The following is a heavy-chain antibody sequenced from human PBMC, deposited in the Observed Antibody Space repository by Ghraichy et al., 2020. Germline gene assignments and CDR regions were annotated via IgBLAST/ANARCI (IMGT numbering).Heavy chain of an antibody. Sequence: SETLSLTCTVSGGSISSGGYYWSWIRQHPGKGLEWIGYIYYSGSTYYNPSLKSRVTISVDTSKNQFSLKLSSVTAADTAVYYCARRGGDPALLPYYFDFWGQGTLVTVSS. J-gene: IGHJ4*02. D-gene: IGHD2-21*01. CDR1: GGSISSGGYY. CDR3: ARRGGDPALLPYYFDF. V-gene: IGHV4-31*03. CDR2: IYYSGST.